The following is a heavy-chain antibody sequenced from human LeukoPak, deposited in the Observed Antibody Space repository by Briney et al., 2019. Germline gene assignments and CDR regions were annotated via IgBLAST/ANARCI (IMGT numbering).Heavy chain of an antibody. CDR3: ATQPYGGGDY. CDR1: GGSFSGYY. Sequence: SETLSLTCAVYGGSFSGYYWSWIRQPPGKGLEWIGEINHSGSTNYNPSLKSRVTISVDTSKNQFSLKLSSVTAADTAVYYCATQPYGGGDYWGQGTLVTVSS. V-gene: IGHV4-34*01. D-gene: IGHD4-23*01. CDR2: INHSGST. J-gene: IGHJ4*02.